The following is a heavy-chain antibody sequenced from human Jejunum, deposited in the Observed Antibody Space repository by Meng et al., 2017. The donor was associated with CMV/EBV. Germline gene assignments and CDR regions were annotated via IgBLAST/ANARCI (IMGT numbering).Heavy chain of an antibody. CDR2: ISYKGDT. Sequence: VSNGSFNIYYWSWIRQSPGKGLEWIGYISYKGDTNYHPPLKSRAAISIDTTKEHFSLRLTSVTAADTAVYYCARTHVIPNGNYMFDYWGQGALVTVSS. J-gene: IGHJ4*02. V-gene: IGHV4-59*08. CDR3: ARTHVIPNGNYMFDY. CDR1: NGSFNIYY. D-gene: IGHD1-7*01.